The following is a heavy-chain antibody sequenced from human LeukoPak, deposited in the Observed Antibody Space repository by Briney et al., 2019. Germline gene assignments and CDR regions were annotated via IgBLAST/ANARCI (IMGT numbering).Heavy chain of an antibody. CDR3: ARGQRGDYHY. CDR1: GFTFSDFY. J-gene: IGHJ4*02. CDR2: ISSTSSYI. Sequence: GGSLILSCAASGFTFSDFYMSWIRQAPGKGLEWVSYISSTSSYINYADSVKGRFTISRDNAKNSLYLQMNSLRAEDTAVYYCARGQRGDYHYWGQGTLVTVSS. D-gene: IGHD2-21*02. V-gene: IGHV3-11*06.